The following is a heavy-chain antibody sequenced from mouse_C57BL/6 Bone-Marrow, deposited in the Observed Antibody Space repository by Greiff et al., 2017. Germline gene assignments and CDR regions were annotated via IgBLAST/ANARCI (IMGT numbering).Heavy chain of an antibody. J-gene: IGHJ2*01. V-gene: IGHV1-50*01. Sequence: QVQLQQPGAELVKPGASVKLSCKASGYTFTSYWMQWVKQRPGQGLEWIGEIDPSDSYTNYNQTLKGKATLSVDTSSSTAYMQLSSLTSEDSAVYFCERRYGLGYWGRGNTL. D-gene: IGHD2-2*01. CDR3: ERRYGLGY. CDR2: IDPSDSYT. CDR1: GYTFTSYW.